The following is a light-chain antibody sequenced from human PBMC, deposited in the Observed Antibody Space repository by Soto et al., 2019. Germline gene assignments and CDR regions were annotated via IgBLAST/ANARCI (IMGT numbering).Light chain of an antibody. V-gene: IGKV3-15*01. Sequence: IVMTQSPATLFVSPGERATLSCRASQSVSSNLAWYQQKPGQTPNLLIYVASTRATGIPARFSGSGSGTEFSLTISSLQSEDFAVYYCQQYNVWPLTFGGGTKVEFK. CDR1: QSVSSN. CDR3: QQYNVWPLT. J-gene: IGKJ4*01. CDR2: VAS.